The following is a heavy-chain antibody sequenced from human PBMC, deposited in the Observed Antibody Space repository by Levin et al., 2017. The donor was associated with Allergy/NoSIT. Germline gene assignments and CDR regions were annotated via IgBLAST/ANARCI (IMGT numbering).Heavy chain of an antibody. CDR1: GFTFSTYG. CDR3: AKDGGFLLFYYFDY. Sequence: SCAASGFTFSTYGMHWVRQAPGKGLEWVASISKDGSNKYYADSVKGRFTISRDNSKNTLFLQTNSLRAEDTAVYYCAKDGGFLLFYYFDYWGQGTLVTVSS. D-gene: IGHD3-16*01. J-gene: IGHJ4*02. CDR2: ISKDGSNK. V-gene: IGHV3-30*18.